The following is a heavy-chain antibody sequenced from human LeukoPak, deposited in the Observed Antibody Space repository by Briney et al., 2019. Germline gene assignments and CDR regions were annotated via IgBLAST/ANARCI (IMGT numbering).Heavy chain of an antibody. D-gene: IGHD3-16*01. CDR1: GGSISSSSYY. CDR2: IYYSGST. J-gene: IGHJ6*03. Sequence: SETLSLTCTVSGGSISSSSYYWGWIRQPPGKGLEWIGYIYYSGSTNYNPSLKSRVTISVDTSKNQFSLKLNSVTAADTAVYYCARVPITFRYYYMDVWGKGTTVTVSS. CDR3: ARVPITFRYYYMDV. V-gene: IGHV4-61*05.